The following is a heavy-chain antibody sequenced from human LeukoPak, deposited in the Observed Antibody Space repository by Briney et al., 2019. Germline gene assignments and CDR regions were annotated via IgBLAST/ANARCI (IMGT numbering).Heavy chain of an antibody. Sequence: SETLSLTCIVSGGSISSSNYYWGWTRQPPGKGLEWIGSIYYSGSTYYSSSLKSRVTISVDTSKNQFSLKLNSVTAADTALYYCARHSKGSFYFDYWGQGTLVTVSS. CDR2: IYYSGST. D-gene: IGHD1-26*01. CDR3: ARHSKGSFYFDY. CDR1: GGSISSSNYY. J-gene: IGHJ4*02. V-gene: IGHV4-39*01.